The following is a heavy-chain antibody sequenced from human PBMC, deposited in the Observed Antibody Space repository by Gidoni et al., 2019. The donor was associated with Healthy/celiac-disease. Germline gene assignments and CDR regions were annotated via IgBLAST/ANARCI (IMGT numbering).Heavy chain of an antibody. V-gene: IGHV3-30*04. Sequence: QVQLVESGGGVVQPGRSLRLSCSSSGFTFSSYAMHWVRQAPGKGLEGVAVISYDGSNKYYADSVKGRFTISRDNSKNTMYLQMNSLRAEDTAVYYCASLELLWFGESSFDYWGQGTLVTVSS. CDR2: ISYDGSNK. D-gene: IGHD3-10*01. CDR3: ASLELLWFGESSFDY. CDR1: GFTFSSYA. J-gene: IGHJ4*02.